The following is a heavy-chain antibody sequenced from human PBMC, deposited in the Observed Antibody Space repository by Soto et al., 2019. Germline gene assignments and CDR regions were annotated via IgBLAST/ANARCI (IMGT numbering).Heavy chain of an antibody. CDR1: GFTFSMYS. J-gene: IGHJ6*02. V-gene: IGHV3-7*03. D-gene: IGHD2-21*02. CDR2: IPQDGVDG. Sequence: PGGSLRLSCEVSGFTFSMYSVSWVRQSPGKGLEWVAKIPQDGVDGHYADSVKGRCTISRDNGKNSLYLQLNNLRAEDAAVYYCARDHLILPAHDFFYGSDVWGRGATVTVSS. CDR3: ARDHLILPAHDFFYGSDV.